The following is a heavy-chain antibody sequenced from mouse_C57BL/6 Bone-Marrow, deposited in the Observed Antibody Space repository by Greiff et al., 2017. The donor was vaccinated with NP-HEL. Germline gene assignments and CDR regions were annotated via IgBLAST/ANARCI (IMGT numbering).Heavy chain of an antibody. CDR3: ARDHWDGWYFDV. J-gene: IGHJ1*03. Sequence: VQRVESGAELARPGASVKLSCKASGYTFTSYGISWVKQRTGQGLEWIGEIYPRSGNTYYNEKFKGTATLTADKSSSTAYMELRSLTSEDSAVYFCARDHWDGWYFDVWGTGTTVTVSS. CDR1: GYTFTSYG. V-gene: IGHV1-81*01. CDR2: IYPRSGNT. D-gene: IGHD4-1*01.